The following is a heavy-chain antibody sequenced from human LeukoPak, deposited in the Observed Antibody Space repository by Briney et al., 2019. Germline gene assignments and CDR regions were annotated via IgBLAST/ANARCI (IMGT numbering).Heavy chain of an antibody. CDR2: IYYSGST. CDR3: ARDYAPYYPIPRSNWFDP. D-gene: IGHD3-10*01. V-gene: IGHV4-59*01. CDR1: GGSISSYY. Sequence: PSETLSLTCTVSGGSISSYYWSWIRQPPGKGLEWIGYIYYSGSTNYNPSLKSRVTVSVDTSKNQFSLKLSSVTAADTAVYYCARDYAPYYPIPRSNWFDPWGQGTLVTVSS. J-gene: IGHJ5*02.